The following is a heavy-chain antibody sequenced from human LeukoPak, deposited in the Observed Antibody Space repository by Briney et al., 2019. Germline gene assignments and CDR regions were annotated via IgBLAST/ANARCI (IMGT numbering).Heavy chain of an antibody. D-gene: IGHD3-16*02. CDR2: INPNSGGT. V-gene: IGHV1-2*02. Sequence: ASVKVSCKASGYTFTGYYMHWVRQAPGQGLEWMGWINPNSGGTNYAQKFQGRVTMTRDTSISTAYMELSRLRSDDTAVYYCARHYVWGSYRPSNWFGPWGQGTLVTVSS. CDR1: GYTFTGYY. CDR3: ARHYVWGSYRPSNWFGP. J-gene: IGHJ5*02.